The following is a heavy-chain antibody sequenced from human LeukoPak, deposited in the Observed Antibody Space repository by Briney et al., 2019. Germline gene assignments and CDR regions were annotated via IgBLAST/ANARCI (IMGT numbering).Heavy chain of an antibody. Sequence: GGSLRLSCAASGFTFSSYGMHWVRQAPGKGVEGVAVISYDGITTYYANSEKGRFTISRDNSQSTLYLKMNSLRAEDAAVYHCARDKYKTSLDYWGQGTLVT. CDR2: ISYDGITT. J-gene: IGHJ4*02. V-gene: IGHV3-30*03. D-gene: IGHD2-2*01. CDR3: ARDKYKTSLDY. CDR1: GFTFSSYG.